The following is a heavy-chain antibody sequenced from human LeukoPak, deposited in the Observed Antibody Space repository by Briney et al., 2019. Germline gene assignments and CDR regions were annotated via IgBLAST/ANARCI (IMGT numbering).Heavy chain of an antibody. CDR2: IYYSGST. D-gene: IGHD2-8*01. CDR3: WAPGGTHDTLDD. CDR1: GGSISSSSYS. Sequence: PSETLSLTCTVSGGSISSSSYSWGWIRQPPGKGLEWIGTIYYSGSTYYNPSLTGRVTVSVDTSKNQFSLKLISMTAADAAVYYCWAPGGTHDTLDDWCQGTLVTVSS. J-gene: IGHJ4*02. V-gene: IGHV4-39*01.